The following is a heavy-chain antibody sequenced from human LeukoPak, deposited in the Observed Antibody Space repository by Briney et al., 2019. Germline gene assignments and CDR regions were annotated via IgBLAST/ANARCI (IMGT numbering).Heavy chain of an antibody. CDR3: ARYYYDSSGYYYGFDAFDI. Sequence: KSSETLSLTCTVSGVSISSGGYYWSWIRQHPGKGLEWIGYIYYSGSTYYNPSLKSRVTISVDTSKNQFSLKLSSVTAADTAVYYCARYYYDSSGYYYGFDAFDIWGQGTMVTVSS. CDR2: IYYSGST. CDR1: GVSISSGGYY. V-gene: IGHV4-31*03. D-gene: IGHD3-22*01. J-gene: IGHJ3*02.